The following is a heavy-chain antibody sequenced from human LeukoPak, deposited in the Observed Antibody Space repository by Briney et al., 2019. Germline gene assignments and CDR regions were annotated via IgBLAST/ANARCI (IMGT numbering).Heavy chain of an antibody. D-gene: IGHD3-3*01. CDR1: GGTFSSYA. V-gene: IGHV1-69*05. Sequence: SVKASCKASGGTFSSYAISWVRQAPGQGLEWMGRIIPIFGTANYAQKFQGRVTITTDESTSTAYMELSSLRSEDTAVYYCASSPTIFGVVIMPQWYFDYWGQGTLVTVSS. CDR2: IIPIFGTA. CDR3: ASSPTIFGVVIMPQWYFDY. J-gene: IGHJ4*02.